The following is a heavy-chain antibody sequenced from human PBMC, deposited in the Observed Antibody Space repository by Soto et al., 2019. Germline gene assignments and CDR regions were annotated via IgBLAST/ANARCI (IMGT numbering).Heavy chain of an antibody. D-gene: IGHD2-2*01. CDR3: ARHRKLGYCSSTSCYEPVWFDP. Sequence: QLQLQESGPGLVKPSETLSLTCTVSGGSISSSSYYWGWIRQPPGKGLEWIGSIYYSGSTYYNPSLKSRVTISVDTSKNQFSLKLSSVTAADTAVYYCARHRKLGYCSSTSCYEPVWFDPWGQGTLVTVFS. V-gene: IGHV4-39*01. CDR1: GGSISSSSYY. J-gene: IGHJ5*02. CDR2: IYYSGST.